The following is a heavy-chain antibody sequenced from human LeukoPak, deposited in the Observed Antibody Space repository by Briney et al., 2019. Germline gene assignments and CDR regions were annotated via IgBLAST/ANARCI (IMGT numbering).Heavy chain of an antibody. CDR1: GGTFSSYA. D-gene: IGHD6-19*01. Sequence: SVMGSCKASGGTFSSYAISWVRQAPGQGLEWMGGIIPIFGTANYAQKFQGRVTITTDESTSTAYMELSSLRSEDTAVYYCARSFAYSSGWFDPWGQGTLVTVSS. V-gene: IGHV1-69*05. CDR2: IIPIFGTA. CDR3: ARSFAYSSGWFDP. J-gene: IGHJ5*02.